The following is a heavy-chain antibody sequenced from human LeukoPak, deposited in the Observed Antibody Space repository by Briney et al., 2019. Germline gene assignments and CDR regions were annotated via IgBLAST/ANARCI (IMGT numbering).Heavy chain of an antibody. Sequence: GASVKVSCKASGYTFTSYGISWVRQAPGRGLEWMGWISAYNGNTNYAQKLQGRVTMTTDTSTSTAYMELRSLRSDDTAVYYCASAGIAVAGTIFYFQHWGQGTLVTVSS. D-gene: IGHD6-19*01. V-gene: IGHV1-18*04. J-gene: IGHJ1*01. CDR1: GYTFTSYG. CDR3: ASAGIAVAGTIFYFQH. CDR2: ISAYNGNT.